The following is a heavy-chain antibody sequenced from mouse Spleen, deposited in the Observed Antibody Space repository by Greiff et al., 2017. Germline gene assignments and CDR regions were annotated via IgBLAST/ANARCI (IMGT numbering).Heavy chain of an antibody. CDR3: TTLLEDYAMDY. CDR1: GFNIKDDY. Sequence: EVQLQQSGAELVRPGASVKLSCTASGFNIKDDYMHWVKQRPEQGLEWIGWIDPENGDTEYASKFQGKATITADTSSNTAYLQLSSLTSEDTAVYYCTTLLEDYAMDYWGQGTSVTVSS. V-gene: IGHV14-4*01. CDR2: IDPENGDT. J-gene: IGHJ4*01.